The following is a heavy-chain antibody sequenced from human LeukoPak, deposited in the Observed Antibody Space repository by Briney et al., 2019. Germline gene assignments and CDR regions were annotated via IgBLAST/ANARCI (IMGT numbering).Heavy chain of an antibody. CDR1: GSTLTELS. D-gene: IGHD3-22*01. V-gene: IGHV1-24*01. Sequence: ASVKVSCKVSGSTLTELSMHWVRQAPGKGLEWMGGFDPEDGETIYAQKFQGRVTMTEDTSTDTAYMELSSLRSEDTAVYYCATYYDSSGYYFDYWGQGTLVTVSS. J-gene: IGHJ4*02. CDR3: ATYYDSSGYYFDY. CDR2: FDPEDGET.